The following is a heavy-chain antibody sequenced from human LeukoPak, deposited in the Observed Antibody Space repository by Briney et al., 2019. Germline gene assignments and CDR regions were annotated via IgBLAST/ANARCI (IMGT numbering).Heavy chain of an antibody. CDR2: IYYSGNT. V-gene: IGHV4-59*01. CDR3: ARVGVPGAFDI. CDR1: GGSISSYY. D-gene: IGHD2-2*01. Sequence: SETLSLTCTVSGGSISSYYWSWIGQPPGRGLEWIGYIYYSGNTNYNPSLKSRVTISIDTSKNQFSLKLSSVTAADTAVYYCARVGVPGAFDIWGQGTMVTVSS. J-gene: IGHJ3*02.